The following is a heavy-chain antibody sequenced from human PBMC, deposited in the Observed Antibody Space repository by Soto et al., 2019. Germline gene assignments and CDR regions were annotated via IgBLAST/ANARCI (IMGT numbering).Heavy chain of an antibody. V-gene: IGHV3-20*01. J-gene: IGHJ6*03. D-gene: IGHD5-12*01. CDR2: INWNGGST. CDR3: ARGGSSGYDYPYYYYYMDV. Sequence: GGSLRLSCAASGFTFDDYGMSWVRQAPGKGLEWVSGINWNGGSTGYADSVKGRFTISRDNAKNSLYLQMNSLRAEDTALYHCARGGSSGYDYPYYYYYMDVWGKGTTVTVSS. CDR1: GFTFDDYG.